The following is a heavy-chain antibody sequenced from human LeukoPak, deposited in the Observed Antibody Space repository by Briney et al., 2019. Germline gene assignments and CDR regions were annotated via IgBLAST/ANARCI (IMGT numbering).Heavy chain of an antibody. CDR1: GFTFSSYA. CDR2: ISGSGGST. D-gene: IGHD3-9*01. J-gene: IGHJ4*02. Sequence: GGSLRLSCAASGFTFSSYAMSWVRQAPGKELEWVSAISGSGGSTYYADSVKGRFTISRDNSKNTLYLQMNSLRAEDTAVYYCAKGYDILTGYPYDYWGQGTLVTVSS. V-gene: IGHV3-23*01. CDR3: AKGYDILTGYPYDY.